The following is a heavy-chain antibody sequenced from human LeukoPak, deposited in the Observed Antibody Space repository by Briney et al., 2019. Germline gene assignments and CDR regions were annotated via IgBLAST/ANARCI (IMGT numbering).Heavy chain of an antibody. CDR1: GGTFSSYA. D-gene: IGHD2-15*01. CDR3: ARAGSYCSAGSCYSWFDP. CDR2: IIPIFGTA. Sequence: GASVKVSCKASGGTFSSYAISWVRQAPGQGLEWMGGIIPIFGTANYAQKFQGRVTITADKSTSTAYMELSSLRSEDTAVYYCARAGSYCSAGSCYSWFDPWGQGTLVTVSS. V-gene: IGHV1-69*06. J-gene: IGHJ5*02.